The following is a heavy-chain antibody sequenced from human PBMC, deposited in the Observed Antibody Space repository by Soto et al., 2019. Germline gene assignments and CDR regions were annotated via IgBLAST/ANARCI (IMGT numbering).Heavy chain of an antibody. Sequence: PGGSLKLSGVASAFTFSRYAMSWVRQAPGKGLEWVSAITGDGGDTFHADSVRGRLTISRDNSRNTLYLQMDSLRAEDTALYYCAKGSATSRPYYFDYWGQGTLVTVSS. CDR1: AFTFSRYA. J-gene: IGHJ4*02. V-gene: IGHV3-23*01. CDR2: ITGDGGDT. CDR3: AKGSATSRPYYFDY.